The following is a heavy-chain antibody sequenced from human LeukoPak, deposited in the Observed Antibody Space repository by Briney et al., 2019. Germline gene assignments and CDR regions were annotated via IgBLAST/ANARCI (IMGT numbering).Heavy chain of an antibody. D-gene: IGHD3-10*02. CDR1: GFTFSTYA. V-gene: IGHV3-23*01. CDR3: AELGITMIGGV. CDR2: ISGSTGRT. J-gene: IGHJ6*04. Sequence: GGSLRLSCSASGFTFSTYAMSWVRQAPGKGLEWVSAISGSTGRTYYADSVKGRFTISRDNAKNSLYLQMNSLRAEDTAVYYCAELGITMIGGVWGKGTTVTISS.